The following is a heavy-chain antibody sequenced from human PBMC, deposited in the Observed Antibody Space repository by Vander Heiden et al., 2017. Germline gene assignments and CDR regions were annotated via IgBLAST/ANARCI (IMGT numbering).Heavy chain of an antibody. J-gene: IGHJ4*02. CDR2: IYPGDSDT. CDR1: GYRFTSYW. V-gene: IGHV5-51*01. D-gene: IGHD6-13*01. CDR3: ARRSSIAAELDY. Sequence: EVQLVQSGAEVKKPGESLKISCKGSGYRFTSYWIGWVRQMPGKGLEGMGIIYPGDSDTRYSPSFEGQVTISVDKSITTAYLQWSSLKASDTAMYYCARRSSIAAELDYWGQGTLVTVAS.